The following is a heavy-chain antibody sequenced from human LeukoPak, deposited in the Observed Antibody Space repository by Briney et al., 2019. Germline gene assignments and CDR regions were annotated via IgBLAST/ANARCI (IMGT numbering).Heavy chain of an antibody. V-gene: IGHV4-39*07. CDR1: GGSISSSSYY. CDR2: IYYSGST. D-gene: IGHD5-12*01. CDR3: ARGLERYSGYEDFDY. Sequence: SETLSLTCTVSGGSISSSSYYWGWIRQPPGKGLEWIGSIYYSGSTYYNPSLKSRVTISVDTSKNQFSLKLSSVTAADTAVYYCARGLERYSGYEDFDYWGQGTLVTVSS. J-gene: IGHJ4*02.